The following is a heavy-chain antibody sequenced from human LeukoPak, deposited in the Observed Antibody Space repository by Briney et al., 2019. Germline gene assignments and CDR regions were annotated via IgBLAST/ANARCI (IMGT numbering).Heavy chain of an antibody. V-gene: IGHV3-33*01. CDR3: ARDLNYDILTGGYYYYGMDV. CDR2: IWYDGSNK. D-gene: IGHD3-9*01. J-gene: IGHJ6*02. Sequence: GRSLRLSCAASGFTFSSYGMHWVRQAPGKGLEWVAVIWYDGSNKYYADSVKGRFTISRDNSKNTLYLQMNSLRAEDTAVYYCARDLNYDILTGGYYYYGMDVWGQGTRSPSP. CDR1: GFTFSSYG.